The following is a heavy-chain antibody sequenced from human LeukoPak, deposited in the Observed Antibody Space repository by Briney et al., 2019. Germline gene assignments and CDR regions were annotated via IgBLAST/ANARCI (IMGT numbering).Heavy chain of an antibody. CDR2: IYTSGST. J-gene: IGHJ6*02. CDR3: ARGRIAKIVIVHSFTYGMDV. Sequence: PSETLSLTCTVSGGSISSYYWSWIRQPAGKGLEWIGRIYTSGSTNYNPSLKSRVTMSVDTSKNQFSLKLSSVTAADTAVYYCARGRIAKIVIVHSFTYGMDVWGQGTTVTVSS. CDR1: GGSISSYY. D-gene: IGHD2/OR15-2a*01. V-gene: IGHV4-4*07.